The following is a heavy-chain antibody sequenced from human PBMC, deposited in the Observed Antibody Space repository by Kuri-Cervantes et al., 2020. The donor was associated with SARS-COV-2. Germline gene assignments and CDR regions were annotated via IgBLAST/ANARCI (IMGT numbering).Heavy chain of an antibody. V-gene: IGHV4-39*07. D-gene: IGHD6-19*01. CDR1: GGSISSSSYY. Sequence: ESLKISCTVSGGSISSSSYYWGWIRQPPGKGLEWIGSIYYSGSTYYNPSLKSRVTISVDTSKNQLSLKLSSVTAADTAVYYCARRRGRIAVDFDYWGQGTLVTVSS. J-gene: IGHJ4*02. CDR2: IYYSGST. CDR3: ARRRGRIAVDFDY.